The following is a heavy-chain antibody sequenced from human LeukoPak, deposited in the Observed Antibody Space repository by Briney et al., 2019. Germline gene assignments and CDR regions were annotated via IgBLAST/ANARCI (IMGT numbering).Heavy chain of an antibody. J-gene: IGHJ5*02. V-gene: IGHV3-11*01. CDR3: ARDRGSIAVTGTGWFDP. CDR2: ISKSGGSI. D-gene: IGHD6-19*01. Sequence: GGSLRLSCAASGFIFNDYYMTWIRQAPGKGLEWISYISKSGGSIYYADTVKGRFTISRDNAKNSVYLQVDSLRAEDTGFYYCARDRGSIAVTGTGWFDPWGQGTLVTVSS. CDR1: GFIFNDYY.